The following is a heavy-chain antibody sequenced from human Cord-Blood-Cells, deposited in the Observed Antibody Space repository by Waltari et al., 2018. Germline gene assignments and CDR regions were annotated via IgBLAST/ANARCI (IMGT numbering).Heavy chain of an antibody. J-gene: IGHJ4*02. CDR2: MNPNSGNT. V-gene: IGHV1-8*01. Sequence: QVQPVQSGAEVKKPGASVKVSCQASGYTFTSYDINWVRQATGQGLEWMGWMNPNSGNTGYAQKFQGRVTMTRNTSISTAYMELSSLRSEDTAVYYCARGTSIAALPDYWGQGTLVTVSS. CDR1: GYTFTSYD. CDR3: ARGTSIAALPDY. D-gene: IGHD6-13*01.